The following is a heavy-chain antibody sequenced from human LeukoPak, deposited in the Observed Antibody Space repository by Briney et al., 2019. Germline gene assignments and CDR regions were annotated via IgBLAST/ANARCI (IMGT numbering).Heavy chain of an antibody. V-gene: IGHV1-2*02. CDR3: ARVEVQWLEDY. D-gene: IGHD6-19*01. J-gene: IGHJ4*02. Sequence: ASVKVSCKASGYTFTGNYMHWVRQAPGQGLEWMGWINPNSGGTNYAQKFQGRVSMTSDRSISTAYMELSRLRSDDTAVYYCARVEVQWLEDYWGQGTLVTVSS. CDR2: INPNSGGT. CDR1: GYTFTGNY.